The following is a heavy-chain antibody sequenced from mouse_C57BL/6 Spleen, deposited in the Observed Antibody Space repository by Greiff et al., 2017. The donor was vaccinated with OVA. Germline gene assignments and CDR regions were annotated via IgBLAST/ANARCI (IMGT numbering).Heavy chain of an antibody. CDR3: AREVGGSSTLDY. CDR2: IYPSDSET. J-gene: IGHJ2*01. D-gene: IGHD1-1*01. V-gene: IGHV1-61*01. Sequence: VQLQQPGAELVRPGSSVKLSCKASGYTFTSYWMDWVKQRPGQGLEWIGNIYPSDSETHYNQKFKDKATLTVDKSSSTAYMQLSSLTSEDSAVYYCAREVGGSSTLDYWGQGTTLTVSS. CDR1: GYTFTSYW.